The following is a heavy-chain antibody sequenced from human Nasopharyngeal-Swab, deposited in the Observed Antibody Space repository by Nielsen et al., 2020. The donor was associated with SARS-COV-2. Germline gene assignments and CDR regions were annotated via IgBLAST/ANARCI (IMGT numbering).Heavy chain of an antibody. CDR3: ATYCTSNGCFAARYGMDV. D-gene: IGHD2-2*01. V-gene: IGHV3-23*01. CDR2: ISSSGGST. J-gene: IGHJ6*02. Sequence: GESLKISCAASGFIFSNFDMSWVRQAPGKGLEWVSAISSSGGSTYYADSVKGRFTISRDNSKNTLYLQKNSLRGEDPAVYYCATYCTSNGCFAARYGMDVWGQGTTVTVSS. CDR1: GFIFSNFD.